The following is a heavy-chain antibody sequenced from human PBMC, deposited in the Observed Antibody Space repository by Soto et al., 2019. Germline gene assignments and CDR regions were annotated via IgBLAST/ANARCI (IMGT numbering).Heavy chain of an antibody. J-gene: IGHJ4*02. CDR3: ARGRIAVAGYYFDY. CDR1: GFTFSSYG. D-gene: IGHD6-19*01. Sequence: LSLTCAASGFTFSSYGMHWVRQAPGKGLEWVAVIWYDGSNKYYADSVKGRFTISRDNSKNTLYLQMNSLRAEDTAVYYCARGRIAVAGYYFDYWGQGTLVTVSS. V-gene: IGHV3-33*01. CDR2: IWYDGSNK.